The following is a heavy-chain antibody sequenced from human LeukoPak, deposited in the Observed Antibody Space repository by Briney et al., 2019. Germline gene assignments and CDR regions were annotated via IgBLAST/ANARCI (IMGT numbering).Heavy chain of an antibody. CDR1: GGSISSYY. D-gene: IGHD6-13*01. V-gene: IGHV4-59*01. J-gene: IGHJ4*02. CDR2: IYYSGST. CDR3: ARDFLAAAGTDY. Sequence: SSETLSLTCTVSGGSISSYYWSWIRQPPGKGLEWIGYIYYSGSTNYNPSLKSRVTISVDTSKNQFSLKLSSVTAEDTAVYYCARDFLAAAGTDYWGQGTLVTVSS.